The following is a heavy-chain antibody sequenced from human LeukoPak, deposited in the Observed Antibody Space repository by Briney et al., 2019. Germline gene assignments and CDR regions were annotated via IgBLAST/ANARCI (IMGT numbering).Heavy chain of an antibody. CDR3: ARGRIAVALYYGMDV. Sequence: PGRSLRLSCAASGFTFSSYAMHWVRQAPGKGLEWVSGIGGSGGRTYYADSVTGRFTISRDNSKNTVYLQMNSLRAADTAVYYCARGRIAVALYYGMDVWGHGTTVTVFS. CDR2: IGGSGGRT. D-gene: IGHD6-19*01. CDR1: GFTFSSYA. J-gene: IGHJ6*02. V-gene: IGHV3-23*01.